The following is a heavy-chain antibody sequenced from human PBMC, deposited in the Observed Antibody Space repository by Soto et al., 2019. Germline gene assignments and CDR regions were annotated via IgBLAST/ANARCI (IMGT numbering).Heavy chain of an antibody. J-gene: IGHJ4*02. CDR2: ISYGGST. CDR3: ATMGTPATGLYYFDY. D-gene: IGHD1-7*01. V-gene: IGHV4-30-4*01. CDR1: GGSISSGNYY. Sequence: QVQLQESGPGLVKPSQTLSLTCTVSGGSISSGNYYWRWIRQPPGKGLEWIGFISYGGSTYYSASLKSRFTISVDTSKNQFSLNLSFVTAADTAVYYCATMGTPATGLYYFDYWGQGTLVTVSS.